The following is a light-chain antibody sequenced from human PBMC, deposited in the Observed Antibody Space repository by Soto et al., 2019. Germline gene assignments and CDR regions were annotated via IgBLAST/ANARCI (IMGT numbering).Light chain of an antibody. J-gene: IGLJ1*01. CDR2: EVS. V-gene: IGLV2-8*01. CDR1: SSDVGAYNY. Sequence: ALTQPPSASGSPGQSVTISCSGTSSDVGAYNYVSWYQQHPGKAPRLLIYEVSQRPSGVPDRFSGSKSANTASLTVSGLQPEDEADYFCCSYAGGYTYLFGTGTKV. CDR3: CSYAGGYTYL.